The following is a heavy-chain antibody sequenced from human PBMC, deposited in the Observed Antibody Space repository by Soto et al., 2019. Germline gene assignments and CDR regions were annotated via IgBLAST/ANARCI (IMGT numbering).Heavy chain of an antibody. J-gene: IGHJ3*02. CDR1: GGSISNSSYY. D-gene: IGHD3-10*01. V-gene: IGHV4-39*01. Sequence: PSETLSLTCTVSGGSISNSSYYWGWIRQPPGKGLEWIGSIYYSGSTYYNPSLKSRVTISVDTSKNQFSLKLSSVTAADTAVYYCARIYFFTMVRGVSSGVSAFDIWGQGTMVTVSS. CDR3: ARIYFFTMVRGVSSGVSAFDI. CDR2: IYYSGST.